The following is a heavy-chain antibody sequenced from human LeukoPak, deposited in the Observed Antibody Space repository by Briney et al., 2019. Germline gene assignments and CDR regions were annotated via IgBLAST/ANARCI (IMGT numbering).Heavy chain of an antibody. CDR3: ARVRSITMVRGALTPYYYGMDV. V-gene: IGHV4-59*01. CDR1: GGSISSYY. J-gene: IGHJ6*02. D-gene: IGHD3-10*01. CDR2: IYYSGST. Sequence: TSETLSLACTVSGGSISSYYWSWIRQPPGKGLEWIGYIYYSGSTNYNPSLKSRVTISVDTSKNQFSLKLSSVTAADTAVYYCARVRSITMVRGALTPYYYGMDVWGQGTTVTVSS.